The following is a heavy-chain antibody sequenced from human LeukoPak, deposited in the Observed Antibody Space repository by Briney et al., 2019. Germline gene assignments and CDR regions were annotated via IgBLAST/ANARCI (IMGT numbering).Heavy chain of an antibody. CDR2: ISYDGSNK. D-gene: IGHD2-15*01. CDR3: ARGEYTATPPGYYFDY. V-gene: IGHV3-30*04. J-gene: IGHJ4*02. CDR1: GFTFSSYA. Sequence: AGGSLRLSCAASGFTFSSYAMHWVHQAPGKGLEWVAVISYDGSNKYYADSVKGRFTISRDNSKNTLYLQMNSLRAEDTAVYYCARGEYTATPPGYYFDYWGQGTLVTVSS.